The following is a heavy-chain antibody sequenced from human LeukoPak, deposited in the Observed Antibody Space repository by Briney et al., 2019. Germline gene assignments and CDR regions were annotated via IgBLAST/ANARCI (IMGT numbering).Heavy chain of an antibody. Sequence: PGGSLRLSCAASGFTFSSYAMSWVRQAPGKGLEWVSAIGGSGDNTYYADSVKGRFTISRDSAKNTLYLQMNSLRAEDTAVYYCVRDGYSYGFMLAFDIWGLGTRVTVSS. CDR1: GFTFSSYA. J-gene: IGHJ3*02. CDR3: VRDGYSYGFMLAFDI. CDR2: IGGSGDNT. D-gene: IGHD5-18*01. V-gene: IGHV3-23*01.